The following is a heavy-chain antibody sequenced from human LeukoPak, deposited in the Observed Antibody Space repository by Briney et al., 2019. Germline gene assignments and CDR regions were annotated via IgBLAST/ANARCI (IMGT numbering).Heavy chain of an antibody. CDR2: ISYDGSNK. CDR3: AKNGRAPIYYYYGMDV. D-gene: IGHD2-15*01. Sequence: GGSLRLSCAASGFTFSSYGMHWVRQAPGKGLEWVAVISYDGSNKYYADSVKGRFTISRDNSKSTLYLQMNSLRAEDTAVYYCAKNGRAPIYYYYGMDVWGQGTTVTVSS. V-gene: IGHV3-30*18. J-gene: IGHJ6*02. CDR1: GFTFSSYG.